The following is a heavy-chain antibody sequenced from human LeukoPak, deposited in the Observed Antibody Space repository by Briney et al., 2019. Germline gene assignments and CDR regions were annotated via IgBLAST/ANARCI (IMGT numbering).Heavy chain of an antibody. V-gene: IGHV1-18*01. J-gene: IGHJ4*02. CDR3: ARALVGYSYGPFDY. Sequence: ASVKVSCKASGYTFTSYSISWVRQAPGQGLEWMGWISAYNGNTNYAQKLQGRVTMTTDTSTSTAYMELRSLRSDDTAVYYCARALVGYSYGPFDYWGQGTLVTVSS. CDR2: ISAYNGNT. CDR1: GYTFTSYS. D-gene: IGHD5-18*01.